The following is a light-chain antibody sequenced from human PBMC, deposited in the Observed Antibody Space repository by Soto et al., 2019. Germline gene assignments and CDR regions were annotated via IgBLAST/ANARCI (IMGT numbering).Light chain of an antibody. CDR3: QQLNSYT. CDR1: QGISSY. Sequence: IQLTQSPSSLSASVGDRVTITCWASQGISSYLAWYQQKPGKAPKLLIYAASTLQSGVPSRFSGSGSGTDFTLTISSLQPEDFATYYCQQLNSYTFGGGTKVEIK. CDR2: AAS. J-gene: IGKJ4*01. V-gene: IGKV1-9*01.